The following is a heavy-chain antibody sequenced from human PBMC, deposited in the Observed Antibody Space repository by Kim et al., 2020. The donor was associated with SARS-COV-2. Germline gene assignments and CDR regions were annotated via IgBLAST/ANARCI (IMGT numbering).Heavy chain of an antibody. CDR2: ISYDGSNK. Sequence: GGSQRLSCAASGFTFSGYGMHWVRQAPGKRLEWVAVISYDGSNKYYADSVKGRFTISRDNSKKMLYLQMNSLIFEDTAVYYCAKDLSSPEIDYWGQGTLVTVSS. V-gene: IGHV3-30*18. CDR3: AKDLSSPEIDY. D-gene: IGHD6-13*01. J-gene: IGHJ4*02. CDR1: GFTFSGYG.